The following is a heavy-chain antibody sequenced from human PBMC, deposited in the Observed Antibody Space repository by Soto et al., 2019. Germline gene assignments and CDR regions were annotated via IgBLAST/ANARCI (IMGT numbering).Heavy chain of an antibody. Sequence: ASVKVCCKASGYTFTTNDINWVRQAPGQGLEWIGWMNTNTNTTDSAEVFEGRVSLTWDTSISTAYMQLNSLKIDDTAVYYCAIEVVENYSLWLDRWGPGNLVSV. CDR2: MNTNTNTT. CDR1: GYTFTTND. CDR3: AIEVVENYSLWLDR. J-gene: IGHJ5*02. D-gene: IGHD2-2*01. V-gene: IGHV1-8*01.